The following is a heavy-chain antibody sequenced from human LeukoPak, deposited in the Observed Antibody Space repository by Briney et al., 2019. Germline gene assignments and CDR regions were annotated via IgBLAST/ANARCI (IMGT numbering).Heavy chain of an antibody. V-gene: IGHV3-21*01. Sequence: GGSLRLSCAASGFTFSSYSMNWVRQAPGKGLEWVSSISSSSSYIYYADSVKGRFTISRDNAKNSLYLQMNSLRAEDTAVYYCASDRVVPAAIPWGQGTLVTVSS. D-gene: IGHD2-2*02. CDR2: ISSSSSYI. J-gene: IGHJ5*02. CDR3: ASDRVVPAAIP. CDR1: GFTFSSYS.